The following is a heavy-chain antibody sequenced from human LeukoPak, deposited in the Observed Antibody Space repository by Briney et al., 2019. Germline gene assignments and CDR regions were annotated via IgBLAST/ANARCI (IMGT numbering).Heavy chain of an antibody. CDR3: ARVIQLWSGGADY. V-gene: IGHV4-34*01. D-gene: IGHD5-18*01. J-gene: IGHJ4*02. CDR1: GGSFCGYY. CDR2: INHSGST. Sequence: SETLSLTCAVSGGSFCGYYWSWIRQPPGKGLEWIGEINHSGSTNYNPSLKSRVTISVDTSKNQFSLKLSSVTAADTAVYYCARVIQLWSGGADYWGQGTLVTVSS.